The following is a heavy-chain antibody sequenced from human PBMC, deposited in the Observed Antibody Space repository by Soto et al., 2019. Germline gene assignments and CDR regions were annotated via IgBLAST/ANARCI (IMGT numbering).Heavy chain of an antibody. J-gene: IGHJ4*02. CDR2: IYPGDSNT. D-gene: IGHD2-15*01. CDR3: ARFPVHYYGSSGASEDFFDH. V-gene: IGHV5-51*01. Sequence: GESLKISCKGSGYRFNSYWIGWVRQMPGKGLEWMGIIYPGDSNTRYSPSFEGQVTISADKSISTAYLQWSSLKASDTAMYFCARFPVHYYGSSGASEDFFDHWGQGTRVTGSS. CDR1: GYRFNSYW.